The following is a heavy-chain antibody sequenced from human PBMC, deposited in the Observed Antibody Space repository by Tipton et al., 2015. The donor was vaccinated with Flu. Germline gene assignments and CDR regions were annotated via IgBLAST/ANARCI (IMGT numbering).Heavy chain of an antibody. J-gene: IGHJ6*02. CDR3: ARDGWELAYYYYGMDV. CDR2: IYYSGST. Sequence: TLSLTCTVSGGSISSYYWSWIRQPPGKGLEWIGYIYYSGSTNYNPSLKSRVTISVDTSKNQFSLKLSSVTAADTAVYYCARDGWELAYYYYGMDVWGQGTTVTVSS. CDR1: GGSISSYY. D-gene: IGHD1-26*01. V-gene: IGHV4-59*12.